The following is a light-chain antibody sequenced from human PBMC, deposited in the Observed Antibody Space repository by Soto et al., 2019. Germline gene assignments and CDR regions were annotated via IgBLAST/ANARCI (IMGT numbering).Light chain of an antibody. Sequence: DIQMTQSPSSLSASVGDRVTITCRASQSISSYLNWYQQKPGKAPKRLIYAASSLQSGVPSRFSGSGSGTDFTLTISSLQPEDFATYYCQQSYSTRVFGPGTKVDIK. CDR3: QQSYSTRV. J-gene: IGKJ3*01. CDR2: AAS. CDR1: QSISSY. V-gene: IGKV1-39*01.